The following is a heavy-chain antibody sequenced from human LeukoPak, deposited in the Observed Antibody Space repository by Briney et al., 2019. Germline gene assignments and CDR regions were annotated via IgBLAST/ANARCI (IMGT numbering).Heavy chain of an antibody. CDR1: GFTFSSYE. D-gene: IGHD3-10*01. V-gene: IGHV3-48*03. CDR2: ISSSGSTI. Sequence: PGGSLRLSCAASGFTFSSYEMNWVRQAPGKGLEWVSYISSSGSTIYYADSVKGRFTISRDNAKNSLYLQMNSLRAEDTAVYYCASSTPLTSFDYWGQRTLVTVSS. CDR3: ASSTPLTSFDY. J-gene: IGHJ4*02.